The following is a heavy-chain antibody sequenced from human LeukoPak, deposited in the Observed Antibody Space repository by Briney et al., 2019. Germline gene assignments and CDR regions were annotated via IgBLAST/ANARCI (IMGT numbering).Heavy chain of an antibody. CDR1: GGSISSGRYY. CDR2: MYYSGST. J-gene: IGHJ3*02. CDR3: ARADPLWFGELSGAFDI. V-gene: IGHV4-39*07. Sequence: SETLSLTCSVSGGSISSGRYYWGWIRQPPGKGLEWIGSMYYSGSTYYNPSLKSRVTISVDTSKNQFSLKLRSVTAADTAVYYCARADPLWFGELSGAFDIWGQGIVVTVSS. D-gene: IGHD3-10*01.